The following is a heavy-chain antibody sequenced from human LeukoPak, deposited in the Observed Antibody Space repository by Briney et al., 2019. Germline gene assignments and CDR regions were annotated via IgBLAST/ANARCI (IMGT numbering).Heavy chain of an antibody. D-gene: IGHD1-7*01. V-gene: IGHV3-7*01. Sequence: RGSLRPSCAASGFTSANDWITWVRQAPGKGLEWVANVKLDGSGGTYVDSVQGSFAISREKAKKSLSPPMCSLRVAQTPVYYCARCPRNGNFCAWFDSWGQGTQVTVSS. CDR3: ARCPRNGNFCAWFDS. CDR1: GFTSANDW. CDR2: VKLDGSGG. J-gene: IGHJ5*01.